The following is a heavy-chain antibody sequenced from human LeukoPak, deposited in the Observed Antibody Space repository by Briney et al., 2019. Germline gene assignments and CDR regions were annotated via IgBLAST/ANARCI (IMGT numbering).Heavy chain of an antibody. J-gene: IGHJ4*02. Sequence: PSETLSLTCTVSGYSISSGYYWGWIRQPPGKGLEWIGSIYHSGSTYYNPSLKSRVTISVDTSKNQFSLKLSSVTAADTAVYYCASFDRSYRAYYFDYWGQGTLVTVSS. CDR3: ASFDRSYRAYYFDY. D-gene: IGHD1-26*01. CDR2: IYHSGST. CDR1: GYSISSGYY. V-gene: IGHV4-38-2*02.